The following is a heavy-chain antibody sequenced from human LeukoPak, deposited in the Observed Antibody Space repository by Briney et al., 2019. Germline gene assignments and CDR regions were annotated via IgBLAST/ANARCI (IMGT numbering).Heavy chain of an antibody. V-gene: IGHV4-34*01. CDR1: GGSFSGYY. CDR2: INHSGST. J-gene: IGHJ4*02. CDR3: ASLGTTGTTFDY. Sequence: SETLSLTCAVYGGSFSGYYWSWIRQPPGKGLEWIGEINHSGSTNYNPSLKSRVTISVDTSKNQFSLKLSSVTAADTAVYYCASLGTTGTTFDYWGQETLVTVSS. D-gene: IGHD1-1*01.